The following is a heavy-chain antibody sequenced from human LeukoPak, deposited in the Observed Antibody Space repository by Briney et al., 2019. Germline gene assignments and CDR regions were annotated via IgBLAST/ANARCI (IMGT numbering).Heavy chain of an antibody. Sequence: GGFLRLSCAASGFTFSSYAMHWVRQAPGKGLEWVAVISYDGSNKYYADSVKGRFTISRDNSKNTLYLQMNSLRAEDTAVYYCARDPPNWGFGYWGQGTLVTVSS. CDR1: GFTFSSYA. D-gene: IGHD7-27*01. CDR3: ARDPPNWGFGY. CDR2: ISYDGSNK. V-gene: IGHV3-30-3*01. J-gene: IGHJ4*02.